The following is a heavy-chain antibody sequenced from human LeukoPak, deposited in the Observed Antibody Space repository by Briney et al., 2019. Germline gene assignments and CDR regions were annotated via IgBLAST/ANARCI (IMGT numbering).Heavy chain of an antibody. CDR3: ARAETLAAIYFDF. V-gene: IGHV4-59*01. CDR1: RGFISPYY. Sequence: SETLSPTCSVSRGFISPYYWSWIRQPPGKGLEWIGYIFYSGVTTYSPSLKSRVSISLDSHKNQFFLRLTSVTAADAAMYYCARAETLAAIYFDFWGQGRLVTVSS. D-gene: IGHD6-25*01. J-gene: IGHJ4*02. CDR2: IFYSGVT.